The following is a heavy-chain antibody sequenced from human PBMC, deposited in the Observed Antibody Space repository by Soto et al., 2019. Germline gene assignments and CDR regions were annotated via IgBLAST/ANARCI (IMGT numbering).Heavy chain of an antibody. CDR1: GYTFTGYY. CDR2: INPNSGGT. D-gene: IGHD2-21*02. V-gene: IGHV1-2*04. Sequence: ASVKVSCKASGYTFTGYYMRWVRQAPGQGLEWMGWINPNSGGTNYAQKFQGWVTMTRDTSISTAYMELSRLRSDDTAVYYCARAHLAYCGGDCYSFPPGYWGQGTLVTVSS. J-gene: IGHJ4*02. CDR3: ARAHLAYCGGDCYSFPPGY.